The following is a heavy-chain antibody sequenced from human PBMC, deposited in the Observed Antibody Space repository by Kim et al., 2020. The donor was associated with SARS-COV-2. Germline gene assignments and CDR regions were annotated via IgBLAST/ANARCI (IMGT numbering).Heavy chain of an antibody. CDR2: IYPGDSDT. Sequence: GESLKISCKGSGYSFTSYWIGWVRQMPGKGLEWMGIIYPGDSDTRYSPSFQGQVTISADKSISTAYLQWSSLKASDTAMYYCARSAYYDFWSGSSFDYWGQGTLVTVSS. D-gene: IGHD3-3*01. CDR3: ARSAYYDFWSGSSFDY. J-gene: IGHJ4*02. V-gene: IGHV5-51*01. CDR1: GYSFTSYW.